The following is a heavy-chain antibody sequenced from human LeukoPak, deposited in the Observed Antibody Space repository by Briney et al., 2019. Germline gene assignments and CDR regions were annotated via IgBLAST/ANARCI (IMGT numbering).Heavy chain of an antibody. V-gene: IGHV3-23*01. Sequence: GGSLRLSCAASGFTFSSYAMSWVRQAPGKGLEWVSAISGSGGSTYYADSVKGRFTISRDNSKHSLYLQMNSLRAEETAVYYCAKDVISGSYYFDYWGQGTLVTVSS. CDR1: GFTFSSYA. J-gene: IGHJ4*02. CDR2: ISGSGGST. CDR3: AKDVISGSYYFDY. D-gene: IGHD1-26*01.